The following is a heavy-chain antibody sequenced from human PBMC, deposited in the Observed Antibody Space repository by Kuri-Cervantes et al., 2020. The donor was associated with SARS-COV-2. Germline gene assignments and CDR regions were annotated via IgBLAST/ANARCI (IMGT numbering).Heavy chain of an antibody. D-gene: IGHD2-2*02. CDR2: FDPEDGET. Sequence: ASVKVSCKVSGYTLTELSMHWVRQAPGKGLEWMGGFDPEDGETIYAQKFQGRVTMTEDTFTDTAYMELSSLRSEDTAVYYCATDYAYQLLYSVYFQHWGQGTLVTVSS. CDR3: ATDYAYQLLYSVYFQH. J-gene: IGHJ1*01. CDR1: GYTLTELS. V-gene: IGHV1-24*01.